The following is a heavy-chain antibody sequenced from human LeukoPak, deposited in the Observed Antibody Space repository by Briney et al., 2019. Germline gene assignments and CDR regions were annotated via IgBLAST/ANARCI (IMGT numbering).Heavy chain of an antibody. CDR2: IYHSGST. Sequence: SETLSLTCTVSGGSISSGGYYWSWIRQPPGKGLEWIGYIYHSGSTYYNPSLKSRVTISVDRSKNQFSLKLSSVTAADTAVYYCARSGHSNYFYYFDYWGQGTLVTVSS. CDR1: GGSISSGGYY. D-gene: IGHD4-11*01. V-gene: IGHV4-30-2*01. CDR3: ARSGHSNYFYYFDY. J-gene: IGHJ4*02.